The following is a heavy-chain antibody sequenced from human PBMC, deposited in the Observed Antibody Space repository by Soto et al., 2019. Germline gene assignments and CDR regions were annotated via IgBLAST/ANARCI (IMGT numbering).Heavy chain of an antibody. CDR1: GFTFSNFW. V-gene: IGHV3-7*01. J-gene: IGHJ6*02. CDR2: IKADGSEK. Sequence: EVRLVESGGGLVQPGGSLRLSCVASGFTFSNFWMSWVRQVPGKGLEWVANIKADGSEKRYVDSVKGRLIISRDNDKNSVYLQMNSLRVEDTALYYCGRDEVRNGVGVWGQGTTVTVSS. CDR3: GRDEVRNGVGV.